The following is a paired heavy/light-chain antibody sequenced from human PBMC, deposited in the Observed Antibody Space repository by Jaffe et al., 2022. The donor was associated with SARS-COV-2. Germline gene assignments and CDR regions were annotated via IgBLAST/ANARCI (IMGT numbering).Heavy chain of an antibody. Sequence: EVQLVESGGGLIQPGGSLRLSCAASGFTVSSNYMSWVRQAPGKGLEWVSVIYSGGSTYYADSVKGRFTISRDNSKNTLYLQMNSLRAEDTAVYYCARDCVGCSGSYYNLYYYYGMDVWGQGTTVTVSS. CDR2: IYSGGST. CDR1: GFTVSSNY. D-gene: IGHD3-10*02. V-gene: IGHV3-53*01. J-gene: IGHJ6*02. CDR3: ARDCVGCSGSYYNLYYYYGMDV.
Light chain of an antibody. CDR2: DAS. V-gene: IGKV3-11*01. CDR1: QSVSSY. Sequence: EIVLTQSPATLSLSPGERATLSCRASQSVSSYLAWYQQKPGQAPRLLIYDASNRATGIPARFSGSGSGTDFTLTISSLEPEDFAVYYCQQRSNWPHTFGQGTKLEIK. CDR3: QQRSNWPHT. J-gene: IGKJ2*01.